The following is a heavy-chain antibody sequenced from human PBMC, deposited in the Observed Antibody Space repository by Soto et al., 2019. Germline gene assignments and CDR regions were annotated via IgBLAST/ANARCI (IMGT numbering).Heavy chain of an antibody. Sequence: WASVKVSCKASGCTFSSYAISWVRQAAGQGLEWMGGIIPIFGTANYAQKFQGRVTITADKSTSTAYMELSSLRSEDTAVYYCAREPAYDFWSGYYPLDYWGQGTLVTVSS. CDR3: AREPAYDFWSGYYPLDY. CDR1: GCTFSSYA. D-gene: IGHD3-3*01. J-gene: IGHJ4*02. CDR2: IIPIFGTA. V-gene: IGHV1-69*06.